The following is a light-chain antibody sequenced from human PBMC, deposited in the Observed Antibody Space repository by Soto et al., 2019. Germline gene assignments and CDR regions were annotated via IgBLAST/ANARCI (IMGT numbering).Light chain of an antibody. CDR2: DVS. Sequence: QXVLTQPASVXGSPGQSITIXCTGTSSDVGGYNYVSWYQHHPGKSPKLMIFDVSNRPSGVSNRFSGSKSGNTASLTISGLQPEDEADYYCSSYTTSNTRQIVFGTGTKVPS. J-gene: IGLJ1*01. CDR1: SSDVGGYNY. CDR3: SSYTTSNTRQIV. V-gene: IGLV2-14*03.